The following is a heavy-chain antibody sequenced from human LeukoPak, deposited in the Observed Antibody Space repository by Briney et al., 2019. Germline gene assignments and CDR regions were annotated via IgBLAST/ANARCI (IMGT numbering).Heavy chain of an antibody. CDR3: ARDGSGITMVRGVIPYFDY. CDR1: GYTFTGYY. Sequence: GASVKVSCKASGYTFTGYYKHWVRQAPGQGLEWIGWINPNSGGTNYAQKFQGRVTMTRDTSISTAYMELSRLRSDDTAVYYCARDGSGITMVRGVIPYFDYWGQGTLVTVSS. D-gene: IGHD3-10*01. V-gene: IGHV1-2*02. J-gene: IGHJ4*02. CDR2: INPNSGGT.